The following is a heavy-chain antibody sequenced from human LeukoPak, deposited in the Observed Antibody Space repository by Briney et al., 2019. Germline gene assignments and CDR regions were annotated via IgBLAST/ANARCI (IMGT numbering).Heavy chain of an antibody. D-gene: IGHD1-26*01. CDR3: ARSLVVGATYPYH. CDR1: GGSFSDYY. Sequence: PSETLSLTCAVYGGSFSDYYWSWIRQPPGKGLEWIGEINHSGSTNYNPSLKSRVTISLDTSKNQFSLKLSSVTAADTAVYYCARSLVVGATYPYHWGQGTLVTVSS. CDR2: INHSGST. J-gene: IGHJ5*02. V-gene: IGHV4-34*01.